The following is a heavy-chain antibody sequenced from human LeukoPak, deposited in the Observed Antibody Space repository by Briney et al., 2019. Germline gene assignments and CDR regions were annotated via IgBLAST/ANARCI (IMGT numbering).Heavy chain of an antibody. CDR3: ARQPPYYYGMDV. CDR1: GGSISSNY. Sequence: PSETLSLTCTVSGGSISSNYWSWLRQPAAKGLEWIGRIYTSGSTNYNPSLKSRVSMSLDTSKNQFSLKLNSVTAADTAVYYCARQPPYYYGMDVWGRGTTVTVFS. CDR2: IYTSGST. V-gene: IGHV4-4*07. J-gene: IGHJ6*02.